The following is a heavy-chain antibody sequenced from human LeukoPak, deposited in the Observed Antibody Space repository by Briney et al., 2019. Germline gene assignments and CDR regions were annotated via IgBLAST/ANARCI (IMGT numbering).Heavy chain of an antibody. J-gene: IGHJ4*02. CDR1: GFTFSSYA. CDR3: ARGHLGYCSSTSCYTSDLDY. Sequence: GGSLRLSCAASGFTFSSYAVHWVRQAPGKGLEWVAVISYDGSNKYYADSVKGRFTISRDNSKNTLYLQMNSLRAEDTAVYYCARGHLGYCSSTSCYTSDLDYWGQGTLVTVSS. CDR2: ISYDGSNK. V-gene: IGHV3-30-3*01. D-gene: IGHD2-2*01.